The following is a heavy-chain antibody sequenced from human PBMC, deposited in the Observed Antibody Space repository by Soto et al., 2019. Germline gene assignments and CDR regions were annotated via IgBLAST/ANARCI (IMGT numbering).Heavy chain of an antibody. D-gene: IGHD3-10*01. CDR2: IRQDGGAQ. Sequence: GSLRLSCVASGFTFTTYWMSWVRQAPGKGLEWVANIRQDGGAQYYVDSVKGRFTISRDNAKNSVYLQMDSLRVEDTAVYYCVRGGHGSGSYLGSSWGQGILVTVPQ. CDR1: GFTFTTYW. V-gene: IGHV3-7*03. CDR3: VRGGHGSGSYLGSS. J-gene: IGHJ5*02.